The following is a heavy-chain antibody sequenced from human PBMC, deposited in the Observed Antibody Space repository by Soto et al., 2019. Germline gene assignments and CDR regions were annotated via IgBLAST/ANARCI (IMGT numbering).Heavy chain of an antibody. V-gene: IGHV3-33*01. D-gene: IGHD2-15*01. CDR3: ARDGYCSGGSCSRLLSFDY. J-gene: IGHJ4*02. CDR1: GFTFSSYG. CDR2: IWYDGSKK. Sequence: QVQLVESGGGVAQPEKSLRLSCTASGFTFSSYGMHWVRQVPGKGLEWVALIWYDGSKKYYADSVKGRFTISRDNSKNTLFLKMDSLRAEDTVVYNCARDGYCSGGSCSRLLSFDYGGREPWSPSPQ.